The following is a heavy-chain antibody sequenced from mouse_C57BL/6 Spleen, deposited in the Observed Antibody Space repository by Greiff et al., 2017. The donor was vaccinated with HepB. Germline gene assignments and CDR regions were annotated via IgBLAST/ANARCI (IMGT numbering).Heavy chain of an antibody. CDR2: ISSGSSTI. J-gene: IGHJ4*01. CDR3: ARKVDGGGLAMDY. Sequence: EVQLVESGGGLVKPGGSLKLSCAASGFTFSDYGMHWVRQAPEKGLAWVAYISSGSSTIYYADTVKGRFTISRDNAKNTLFLQMTSLRSEDTAMYYCARKVDGGGLAMDYWGQGTSVTVSS. D-gene: IGHD3-3*01. V-gene: IGHV5-17*01. CDR1: GFTFSDYG.